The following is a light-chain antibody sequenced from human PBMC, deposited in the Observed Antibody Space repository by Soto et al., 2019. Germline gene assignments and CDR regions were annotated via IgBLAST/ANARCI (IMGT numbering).Light chain of an antibody. V-gene: IGKV3-20*01. Sequence: EIVLTQSPGSLSLSPGERVTLSCRASQSISHRYLAWYQHRPGQAPTLLIYGTSSRASGVPDRFSASGAGTDFILTISRLEHEDFAIYYCQQYGSSITFGGGTKVEIK. CDR3: QQYGSSIT. J-gene: IGKJ4*01. CDR1: QSISHRY. CDR2: GTS.